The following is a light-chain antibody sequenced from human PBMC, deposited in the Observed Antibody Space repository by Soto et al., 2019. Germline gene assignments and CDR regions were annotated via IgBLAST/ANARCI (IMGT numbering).Light chain of an antibody. CDR1: QSINSW. V-gene: IGKV1-5*03. CDR2: QAS. CDR3: QQYESYSPYT. J-gene: IGKJ2*01. Sequence: DIQMTQSPSTLSASVGDRVTITCRASQSINSWLAWYQQKPGKAPKLLIYQASTLESGVPSRFSGSGSETEFTLTISSLQPDDAASYFCQQYESYSPYTFGQGTKLEIK.